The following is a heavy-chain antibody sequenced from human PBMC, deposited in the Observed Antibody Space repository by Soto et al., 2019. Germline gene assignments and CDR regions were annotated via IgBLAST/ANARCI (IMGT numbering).Heavy chain of an antibody. J-gene: IGHJ6*02. D-gene: IGHD2-15*01. Sequence: EVQLVESGGGLVQPGGSLRLSCAASGFTFSSYEMNWVRQAPGKGLEWVSYISSSGSTIYYAGSVKGRFTISRDNAKNSLYLQMNSLRAEDTAVYYCARGGCSGGSCYLGGYYGMDVWGQGTTVTVSS. CDR1: GFTFSSYE. V-gene: IGHV3-48*03. CDR2: ISSSGSTI. CDR3: ARGGCSGGSCYLGGYYGMDV.